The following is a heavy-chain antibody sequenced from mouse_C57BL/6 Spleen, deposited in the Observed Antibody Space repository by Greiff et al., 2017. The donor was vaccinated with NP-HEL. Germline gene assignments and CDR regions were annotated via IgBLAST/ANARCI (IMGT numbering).Heavy chain of an antibody. CDR1: GFTFSDYG. D-gene: IGHD1-1*02. CDR3: ARRDDGGVGYAMDD. V-gene: IGHV5-17*01. CDR2: ISSGSSTI. Sequence: EVKLVESGGGLVKPGGSLKLSCAASGFTFSDYGMHWVRQAPEKGLEWVAYISSGSSTIYYADTVKGRFTISRDNAKNTLFLQMTSLRSEDTARYYCARRDDGGVGYAMDDWGQGTSVTVSS. J-gene: IGHJ4*01.